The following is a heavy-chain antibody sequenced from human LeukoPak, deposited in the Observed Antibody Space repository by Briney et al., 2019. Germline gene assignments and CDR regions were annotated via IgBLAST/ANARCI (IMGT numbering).Heavy chain of an antibody. Sequence: SETLSLTCAVYGASFGHYYWTWIRRPPGKGLEWIGENHPSGITNYNPSLKSRVTISVDTSKNQFSLKLSSVTAADTAVYYCASVGLATTHMADWGQGTLVTVSS. V-gene: IGHV4-34*01. D-gene: IGHD5-24*01. CDR3: ASVGLATTHMAD. CDR2: NHPSGIT. CDR1: GASFGHYY. J-gene: IGHJ4*02.